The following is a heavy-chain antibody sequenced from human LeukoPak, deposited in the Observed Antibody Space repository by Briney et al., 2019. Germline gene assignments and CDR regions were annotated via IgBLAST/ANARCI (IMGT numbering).Heavy chain of an antibody. J-gene: IGHJ4*02. CDR2: ISGSGGST. Sequence: GGSLRLSCAASRFTFTNYAMSWVRQAPGKGLEWVSAISGSGGSTYYADSVKGRFTISRDNSKNTLYLQMNSLRAEDTAVYYCAKDRHSSSPGIFVYWGQGTLVTVSS. D-gene: IGHD6-6*01. CDR3: AKDRHSSSPGIFVY. CDR1: RFTFTNYA. V-gene: IGHV3-23*01.